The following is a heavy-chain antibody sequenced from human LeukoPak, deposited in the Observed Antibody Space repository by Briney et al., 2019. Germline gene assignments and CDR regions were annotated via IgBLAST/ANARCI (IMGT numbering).Heavy chain of an antibody. CDR1: GFPFSSYA. Sequence: PGGSLRLSCAASGFPFSSYAMNWVRQAPGKGLEWVSLISASGGSTYYADSAKGRFTSSRDNSKNTLYLQMNSLRVEDTAIYYCAKTHNSGWYASDYWGQGTLVTVAS. D-gene: IGHD6-19*01. V-gene: IGHV3-23*01. CDR3: AKTHNSGWYASDY. J-gene: IGHJ4*02. CDR2: ISASGGST.